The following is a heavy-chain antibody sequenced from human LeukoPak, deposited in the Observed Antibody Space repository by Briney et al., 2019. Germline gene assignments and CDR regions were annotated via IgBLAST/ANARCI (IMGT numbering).Heavy chain of an antibody. D-gene: IGHD3-10*01. Sequence: PSETLSLTCTVSGASINSSRYYWAWIRQPPGKGLEWIGSMYHDGTTYYNPSLKSRVTISVDTSKNQFSLKLSSVTAADTAVYYCARYMGAGDRGYYYYYMDVWGKGTTVTISS. CDR1: GASINSSRYY. J-gene: IGHJ6*03. V-gene: IGHV4-39*07. CDR3: ARYMGAGDRGYYYYYMDV. CDR2: MYHDGTT.